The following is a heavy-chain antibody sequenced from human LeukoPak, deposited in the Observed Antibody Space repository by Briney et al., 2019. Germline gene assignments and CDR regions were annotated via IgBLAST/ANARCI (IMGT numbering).Heavy chain of an antibody. CDR3: ARVGTVAAAGTVDY. CDR2: ISNIGGAM. CDR1: GFTFSDYY. J-gene: IGHJ4*02. Sequence: GGSLRLSCAASGFTFSDYYMSWIRQAPGKGLEWVSYISNIGGAMYYADSVKGRFTTSRDNAKNSLFLQMNSLRAEDTAVYYCARVGTVAAAGTVDYWGQGTLVTVSS. D-gene: IGHD6-13*01. V-gene: IGHV3-11*04.